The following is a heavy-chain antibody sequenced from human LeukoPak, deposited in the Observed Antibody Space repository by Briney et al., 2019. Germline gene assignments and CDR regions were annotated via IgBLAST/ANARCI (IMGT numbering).Heavy chain of an antibody. CDR1: GGTFSSYA. CDR3: ASSAYAYHDAFDI. Sequence: SVKVSCKASGGTFSSYAIGWVRQAPGQGLEWMGRIIPIFGIANYAQKFQGRVTITADKSTSTAYMELSSLRSEDTAVYYCASSAYAYHDAFDIWGQGTMVTVSS. D-gene: IGHD3-16*01. J-gene: IGHJ3*02. V-gene: IGHV1-69*04. CDR2: IIPIFGIA.